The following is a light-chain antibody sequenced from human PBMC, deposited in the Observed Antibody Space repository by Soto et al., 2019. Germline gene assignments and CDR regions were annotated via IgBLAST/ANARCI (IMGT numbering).Light chain of an antibody. J-gene: IGLJ1*01. Sequence: QSVLTQPPSVSGAPGQRVTISCTGNSSNIGAGYDVHWYQQLPGTAPKLLIYGNFNRPSGVPDRFSGSKSGTSASLAITGLQAEDEADYYCQSYDSSLSCSEVFGTGTKVTVL. CDR3: QSYDSSLSCSEV. V-gene: IGLV1-40*01. CDR2: GNF. CDR1: SSNIGAGYD.